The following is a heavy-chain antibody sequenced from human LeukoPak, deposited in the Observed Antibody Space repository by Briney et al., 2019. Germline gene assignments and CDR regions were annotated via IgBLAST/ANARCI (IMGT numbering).Heavy chain of an antibody. CDR3: ARASFNVVFGNWFDP. V-gene: IGHV4-39*01. CDR1: SGSIGSSSNY. CDR2: VYYSGST. D-gene: IGHD2-8*01. Sequence: SGTLSLTCTVSSGSIGSSSNYWGWIRQAPGKWLEWIGNVYYSGSTFYNPSLKSRVTISVDTSMNQFSLKLRSVTAADTAIYYCARASFNVVFGNWFDPWGQGTLVTVSS. J-gene: IGHJ5*02.